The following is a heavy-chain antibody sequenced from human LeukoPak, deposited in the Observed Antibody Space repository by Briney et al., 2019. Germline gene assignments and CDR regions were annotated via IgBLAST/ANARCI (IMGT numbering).Heavy chain of an antibody. CDR1: GFXFSDYY. Sequence: EGSPRLSCAASGFXFSDYYINWIRQAPGKGLEWVSYISSSTSHTKYADSVKGRFTISRDNARNSLYLQMNSLRAEDTAVYYCARELLGSRNDYWGQGTLVTVSS. CDR2: ISSSTSHT. V-gene: IGHV3-11*05. CDR3: ARELLGSRNDY. J-gene: IGHJ4*02. D-gene: IGHD2-8*02.